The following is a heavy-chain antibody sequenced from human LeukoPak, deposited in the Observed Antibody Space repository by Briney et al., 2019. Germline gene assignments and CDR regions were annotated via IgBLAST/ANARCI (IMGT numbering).Heavy chain of an antibody. CDR3: AKAGSIRFDY. CDR2: ISSSSSTT. CDR1: GFTFSSYS. V-gene: IGHV3-48*01. D-gene: IGHD1-26*01. Sequence: GGSLRLSCAASGFTFSSYSMNWVRQAPGKGLEWVSYISSSSSTTYYADSVKGRFTISRDNSKNTLYLQMNSLRAEDTAVYYCAKAGSIRFDYWGQGTLVTVSS. J-gene: IGHJ4*02.